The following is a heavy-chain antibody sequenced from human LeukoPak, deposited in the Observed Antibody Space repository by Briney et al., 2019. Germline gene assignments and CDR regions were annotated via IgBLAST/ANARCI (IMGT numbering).Heavy chain of an antibody. CDR3: ARDRSSGWIDY. D-gene: IGHD6-19*01. V-gene: IGHV3-74*01. CDR1: GFTFSGYW. J-gene: IGHJ4*02. CDR2: ISSDGGST. Sequence: PGGSLRLSCAASGFTFSGYWMHWVRQAPGKGLGCVSRISSDGGSTSYADSVKGRFTISRDNAKNTMYLQLNSLRAEDTAVYYCARDRSSGWIDYWGQGTLVTVSS.